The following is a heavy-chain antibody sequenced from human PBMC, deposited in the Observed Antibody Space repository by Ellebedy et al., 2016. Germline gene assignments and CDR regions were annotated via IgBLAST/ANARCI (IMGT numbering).Heavy chain of an antibody. Sequence: GGSLRLXXAASGFTFSSYSMNWVRQAPGKGLEWVSYISSSSSTIYYADSVKGRFTISRDNAKNSLYLQMNSLRAEDTAVYYCARARGYSGSYYDYWGQGTLVTVSS. CDR2: ISSSSSTI. J-gene: IGHJ4*02. CDR3: ARARGYSGSYYDY. CDR1: GFTFSSYS. D-gene: IGHD1-26*01. V-gene: IGHV3-48*04.